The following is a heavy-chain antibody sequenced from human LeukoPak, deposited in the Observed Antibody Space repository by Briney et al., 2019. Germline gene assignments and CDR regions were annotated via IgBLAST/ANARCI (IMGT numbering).Heavy chain of an antibody. CDR1: GGSFSGYY. V-gene: IGHV4-34*01. Sequence: PSETLSLTCAVYGGSFSGYYWSWIRQPPGKGLEWIGEINHSGSTNYNPSLKSRVTISVDTSKNQFSLKLSSVTAADTAVYYCARRQPRNCSSTSCYTDPHDAFDIWGQGTMVTVSS. D-gene: IGHD2-2*02. J-gene: IGHJ3*02. CDR2: INHSGST. CDR3: ARRQPRNCSSTSCYTDPHDAFDI.